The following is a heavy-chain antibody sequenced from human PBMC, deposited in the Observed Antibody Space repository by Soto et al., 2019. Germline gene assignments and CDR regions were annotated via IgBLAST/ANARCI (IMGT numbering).Heavy chain of an antibody. J-gene: IGHJ4*02. V-gene: IGHV4-61*01. CDR3: ARVNLGSSGQDSYFDY. CDR2: IYYSGSS. D-gene: IGHD6-19*01. Sequence: PSETLSLTCSVSGGSSNDDTYYWGWIRQPPGKGLEWIGYIYYSGSSNYNPSLKSRVTISVDTSKNQFSLRLSSVTAADTAVYYCARVNLGSSGQDSYFDYWGQGTLVTVSS. CDR1: GGSSNDDTYY.